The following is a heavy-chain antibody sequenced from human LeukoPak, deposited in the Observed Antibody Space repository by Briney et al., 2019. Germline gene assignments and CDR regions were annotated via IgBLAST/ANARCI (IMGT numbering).Heavy chain of an antibody. Sequence: PGGSLRLSCAASEFTFSNYSMQWVRQALGKGLEWGAVISYDVTNKYYADSVKGGFTISRDNSKNTLYRQMNSLRAEDTTVYYCAKDLRRRYYFGSGSRGGTFDIWGQGTMVTVSS. CDR1: EFTFSNYS. CDR2: ISYDVTNK. D-gene: IGHD3-10*01. J-gene: IGHJ3*02. CDR3: AKDLRRRYYFGSGSRGGTFDI. V-gene: IGHV3-30*18.